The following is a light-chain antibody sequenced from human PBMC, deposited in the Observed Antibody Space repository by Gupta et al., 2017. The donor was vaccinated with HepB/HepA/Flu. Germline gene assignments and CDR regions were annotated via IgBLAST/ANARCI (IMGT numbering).Light chain of an antibody. J-gene: IGLJ2*01. CDR1: RSNVGSNY. V-gene: IGLV1-47*01. CDR2: KNA. Sequence: QSAMIQPPSASGTPGQRVTISCSGSRSNVGSNYVYWYQPLPGTSPKLLIYKNAERPSGVPDRFSGSKSATSATLAISGLRAEDEADYYCSAWDDSRRSFVFGGGTKLTVL. CDR3: SAWDDSRRSFV.